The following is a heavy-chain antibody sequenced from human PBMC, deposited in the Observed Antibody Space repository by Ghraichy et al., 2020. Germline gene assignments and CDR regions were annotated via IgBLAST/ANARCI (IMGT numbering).Heavy chain of an antibody. J-gene: IGHJ4*02. D-gene: IGHD3-22*01. CDR2: INSDGSST. Sequence: LSLTCAASGFTFSSYWMHWVRQAPGKGLVWVSRINSDGSSTSYADSVKGRFTISRDNAKNTLYLQMNSLRAEDTAVYYCARGVVTFDYWGQGTLVTVSS. V-gene: IGHV3-74*01. CDR3: ARGVVTFDY. CDR1: GFTFSSYW.